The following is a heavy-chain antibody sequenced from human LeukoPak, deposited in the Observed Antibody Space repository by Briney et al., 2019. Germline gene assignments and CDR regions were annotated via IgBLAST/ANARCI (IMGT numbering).Heavy chain of an antibody. J-gene: IGHJ6*02. CDR2: FDPEDGET. Sequence: ASVKVSCKVSGYTLTELSMHWVRQAPGKGFEWMGGFDPEDGETIYAQKFQGRVTMTEDTSTDTAYMELSSLRSEDTAVYYCATVVSTSYPRRGYYYGMDVWGQGTTVTVSS. D-gene: IGHD2-2*01. V-gene: IGHV1-24*01. CDR1: GYTLTELS. CDR3: ATVVSTSYPRRGYYYGMDV.